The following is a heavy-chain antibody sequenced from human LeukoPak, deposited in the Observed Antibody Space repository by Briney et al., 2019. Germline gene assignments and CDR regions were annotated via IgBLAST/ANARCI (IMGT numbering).Heavy chain of an antibody. J-gene: IGHJ5*02. CDR3: AKDGSSYYDILTGYYSWFDP. D-gene: IGHD3-9*01. V-gene: IGHV3-30*18. Sequence: GGSLRLSCAASGFTFSSYGMHWVRQAPGKGLEWVAVISYDGSNKYYADSVKGRFTISRDNSKNTLYLQMNSLRAEDTAVYYCAKDGSSYYDILTGYYSWFDPWGQGTLVTVSS. CDR1: GFTFSSYG. CDR2: ISYDGSNK.